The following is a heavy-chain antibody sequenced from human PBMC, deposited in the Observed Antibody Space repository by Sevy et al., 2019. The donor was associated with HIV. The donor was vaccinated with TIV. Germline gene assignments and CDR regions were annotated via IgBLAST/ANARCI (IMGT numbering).Heavy chain of an antibody. D-gene: IGHD5-12*01. CDR3: AKRGSKSGYALGY. CDR2: ISDSAGST. CDR1: GFTFTNSA. V-gene: IGHV3-23*01. Sequence: GGSLRLSCAASGFTFTNSAMRWVRQAPGKGLEWVSTISDSAGSTYYADSVKGRFTISRDNSKNTLYLRMNSLRAEDTAVYYCAKRGSKSGYALGYWGQGTLVTVSS. J-gene: IGHJ4*02.